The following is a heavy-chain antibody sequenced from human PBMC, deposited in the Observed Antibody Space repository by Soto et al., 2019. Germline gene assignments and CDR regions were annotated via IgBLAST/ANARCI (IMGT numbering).Heavy chain of an antibody. Sequence: SETLSLTCTVSVGSISSYYWSLLRQPAGKGLEWLGRIYPSGSTIYNPSLKSRVTMSVDTSKNQFSLKLSSVTAADTAVYYCARGLYWSSTSFDLLDVWGQGTTVTVS. V-gene: IGHV4-4*07. D-gene: IGHD2-2*01. J-gene: IGHJ6*02. CDR1: VGSISSYY. CDR2: IYPSGST. CDR3: ARGLYWSSTSFDLLDV.